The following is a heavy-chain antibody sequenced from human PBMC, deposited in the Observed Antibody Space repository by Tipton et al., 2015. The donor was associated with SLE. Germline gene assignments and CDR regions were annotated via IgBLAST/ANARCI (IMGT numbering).Heavy chain of an antibody. Sequence: SLRLSCAASGFTFSTYAMHWVRQAPGKGLEWVALISYDGSNKYYADSVKGRFTISRDNSKNTLYLQMNSLRAEDTAVYYCATGDDYGMADYWGQGTLVTVSS. CDR1: GFTFSTYA. J-gene: IGHJ4*02. CDR2: ISYDGSNK. CDR3: ATGDDYGMADY. D-gene: IGHD4-17*01. V-gene: IGHV3-30*04.